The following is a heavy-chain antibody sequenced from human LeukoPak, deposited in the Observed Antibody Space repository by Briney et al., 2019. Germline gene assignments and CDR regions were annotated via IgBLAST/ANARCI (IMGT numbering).Heavy chain of an antibody. V-gene: IGHV4-59*01. CDR3: ARDRPGIAVAGDAFDI. CDR1: GGSISSYY. D-gene: IGHD6-19*01. Sequence: PSETLSLTCTVSGGSISSYYGSWVRQPPGKGREWIGYIYNRGSTNYNPSLKSRVTISVDTSKNQFSLKLRSVPAADTAVYYCARDRPGIAVAGDAFDIWGQGTMVTVSS. CDR2: IYNRGST. J-gene: IGHJ3*02.